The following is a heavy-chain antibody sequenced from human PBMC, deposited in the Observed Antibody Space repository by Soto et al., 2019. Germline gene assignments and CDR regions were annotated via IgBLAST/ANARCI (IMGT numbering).Heavy chain of an antibody. CDR1: GGSFSGYY. CDR3: VRGARIILLWFGERWFDP. V-gene: IGHV4-34*01. D-gene: IGHD3-10*01. J-gene: IGHJ5*02. CDR2: INHSGST. Sequence: SETLSLTCAVYGGSFSGYYWSWIRQPPGKGLEWIGEINHSGSTNYNPSLKSRVTISVDTSKNQFSLKLSSVTAADTAVYYCVRGARIILLWFGERWFDPWGQGTLVTVSS.